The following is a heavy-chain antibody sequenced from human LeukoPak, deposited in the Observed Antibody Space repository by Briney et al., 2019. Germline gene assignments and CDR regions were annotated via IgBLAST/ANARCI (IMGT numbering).Heavy chain of an antibody. J-gene: IGHJ4*02. D-gene: IGHD3-16*01. CDR1: GFTFSSYA. V-gene: IGHV3-74*01. CDR2: INNDGSST. Sequence: GGSLRLSCAASGFTFSSYAMSWVRQAPGKGLVWVSRINNDGSSTIYADSVKGRFTISRDNAKNTLYLQMNSLRDDDTAVYYCVRDNGGEHLWGQGTLVTVSS. CDR3: VRDNGGEHL.